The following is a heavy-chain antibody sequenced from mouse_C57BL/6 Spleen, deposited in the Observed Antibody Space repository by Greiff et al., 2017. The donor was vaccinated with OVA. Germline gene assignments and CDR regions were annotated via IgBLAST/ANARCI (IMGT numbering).Heavy chain of an antibody. Sequence: QVQLQQPGAELVKPGASVKLSCKASGYTFTSYWMHWVKQRPGQGLEWIGMIHPNSGSTNYNEKFKSKATLTVDKSSSTAYMQLSSLTSEDSAVYYCGTAGYDYEDAWFAYWGQGTLVTVSA. CDR3: GTAGYDYEDAWFAY. V-gene: IGHV1-64*01. CDR2: IHPNSGST. J-gene: IGHJ3*01. D-gene: IGHD2-4*01. CDR1: GYTFTSYW.